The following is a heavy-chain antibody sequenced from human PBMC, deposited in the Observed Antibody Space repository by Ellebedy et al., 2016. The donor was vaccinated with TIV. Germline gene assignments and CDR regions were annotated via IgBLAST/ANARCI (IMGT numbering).Heavy chain of an antibody. J-gene: IGHJ4*02. V-gene: IGHV4-61*01. D-gene: IGHD2-21*02. CDR2: IYYSGST. Sequence: SETLSLTXTVSGGSVSSGSYYWSWIRQPPGKGLEWIGYIYYSGSTNYNPSLKSRVTISVDTSKNQFSLKLSSVTAADTAVYYCARVVTAIRVLDYWGQGTLVTVSS. CDR3: ARVVTAIRVLDY. CDR1: GGSVSSGSYY.